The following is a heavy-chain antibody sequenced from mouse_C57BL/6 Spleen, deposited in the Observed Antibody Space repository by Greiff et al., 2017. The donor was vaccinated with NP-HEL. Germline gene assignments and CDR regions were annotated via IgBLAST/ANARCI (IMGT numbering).Heavy chain of an antibody. J-gene: IGHJ3*01. CDR1: GYTFTSYW. V-gene: IGHV1-52*01. Sequence: VQLQQPGAELVRPGSSVKLSCKASGYTFTSYWMHWVKQRPIQGLEWIGNIDPSDSETHYNQKFKDKATLTVDKSSITAYMQLSSLTSEDSAVYYCARKIGQSWFAYWGQGTLVTVSA. CDR3: ARKIGQSWFAY. CDR2: IDPSDSET. D-gene: IGHD3-3*01.